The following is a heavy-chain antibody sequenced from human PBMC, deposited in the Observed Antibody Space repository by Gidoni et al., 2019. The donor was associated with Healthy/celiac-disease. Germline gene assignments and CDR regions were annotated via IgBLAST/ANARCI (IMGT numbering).Heavy chain of an antibody. CDR3: ARDGVVVAAPVDY. V-gene: IGHV4-38-2*02. CDR2: LYHGGST. J-gene: IGHJ4*02. CDR1: GYSISRGYY. D-gene: IGHD2-15*01. Sequence: QVQLQESGPRLVKPSETLSLTCTVSGYSISRGYYWGWIRQPPGKGLEWIGSLYHGGSTYYNPSLKSRVTISVDTSKNQFSLKLSSVTAADTAVYYCARDGVVVAAPVDYWGQGTLVTVSS.